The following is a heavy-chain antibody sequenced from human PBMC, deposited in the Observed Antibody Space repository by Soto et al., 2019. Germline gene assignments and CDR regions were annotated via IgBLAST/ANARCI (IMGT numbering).Heavy chain of an antibody. CDR2: IYYSGST. V-gene: IGHV4-39*01. Sequence: SETLSLTCTVSGGSISSGGYYWSWIRQHPGKGLEWIGYIYYSGSTYYNPSLKSRVTISVDTSKNQFSLKLSSVTAADTAVYYCARQEYSYYYGMDVWGQGTTVTVSS. CDR1: GGSISSGGYY. CDR3: ARQEYSYYYGMDV. J-gene: IGHJ6*02.